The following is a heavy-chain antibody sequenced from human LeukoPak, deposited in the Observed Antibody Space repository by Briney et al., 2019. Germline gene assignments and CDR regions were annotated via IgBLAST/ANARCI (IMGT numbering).Heavy chain of an antibody. Sequence: ASVTVSCTASGYTFTGYYMHWVRQAPGQGLEWVGWINPNSGGTNYAQKFQGRVTMTRDTSISTAYMELSRLRSDDTAVYYCARAAVNGGRSDYWGQGTLVTVSS. V-gene: IGHV1-2*02. D-gene: IGHD2-15*01. CDR1: GYTFTGYY. CDR3: ARAAVNGGRSDY. CDR2: INPNSGGT. J-gene: IGHJ4*02.